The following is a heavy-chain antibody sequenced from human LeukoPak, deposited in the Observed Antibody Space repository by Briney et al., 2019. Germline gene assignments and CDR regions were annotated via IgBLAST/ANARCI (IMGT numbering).Heavy chain of an antibody. CDR3: ARGLTQPPRNYYYYYYMDV. CDR1: GYSISSGYY. CDR2: IYHSGST. D-gene: IGHD1-1*01. Sequence: PSETLSLTCTVSGYSISSGYYWGWIRQPPGKGLEWIGSIYHSGSTYYNPSLKSRVTISVDTSKNQFSLKLSSVTAADTAVYYCARGLTQPPRNYYYYYYMDVWGKGTTVTVSS. J-gene: IGHJ6*03. V-gene: IGHV4-38-2*02.